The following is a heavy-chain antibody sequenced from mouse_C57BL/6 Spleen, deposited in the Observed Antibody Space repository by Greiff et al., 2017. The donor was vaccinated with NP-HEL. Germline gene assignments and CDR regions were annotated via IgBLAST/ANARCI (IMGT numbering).Heavy chain of an antibody. Sequence: EVQGVESGAELVRPGSSVKMSCKTSGYTFTSYGINWVKQRPGQGLEWIGYIYIGNGYTEYNEKFKGKATLTSDTSSSTAYMQLSSLTSEDSAIYFCASNYYGSSYPFDYWGQGTTLTVSS. D-gene: IGHD1-1*01. J-gene: IGHJ2*01. CDR1: GYTFTSYG. CDR2: IYIGNGYT. CDR3: ASNYYGSSYPFDY. V-gene: IGHV1-58*01.